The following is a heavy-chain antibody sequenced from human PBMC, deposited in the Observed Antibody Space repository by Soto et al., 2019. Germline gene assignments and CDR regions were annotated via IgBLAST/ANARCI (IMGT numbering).Heavy chain of an antibody. Sequence: PGGSLRLSCAASGFTFSDYYMSWIRQAPGKGLEWVSYISSSGSTIYYADSVKGRFTISRDNSKNTLYLQMNSLRAEDTAVYYCAGSRITMVRGVPDYWGQGTLVTVSS. CDR1: GFTFSDYY. D-gene: IGHD3-10*01. CDR2: ISSSGSTI. J-gene: IGHJ4*02. CDR3: AGSRITMVRGVPDY. V-gene: IGHV3-11*04.